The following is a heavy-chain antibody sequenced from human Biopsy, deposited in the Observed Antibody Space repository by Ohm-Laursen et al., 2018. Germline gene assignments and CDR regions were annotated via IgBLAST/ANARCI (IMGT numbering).Heavy chain of an antibody. CDR1: GYTFTSYY. Sequence: EASVKVSCKASGYTFTSYYLHWVRQDPGQGLEWMGRINPKNDNTAYAQKFQGRITMTKDTSTSTVYMDLSSLIFDDSAVYYCARGPRGLVVITTTALYFDYWGQGNLVTVSS. CDR2: INPKNDNT. V-gene: IGHV1-46*01. CDR3: ARGPRGLVVITTTALYFDY. D-gene: IGHD3-22*01. J-gene: IGHJ4*02.